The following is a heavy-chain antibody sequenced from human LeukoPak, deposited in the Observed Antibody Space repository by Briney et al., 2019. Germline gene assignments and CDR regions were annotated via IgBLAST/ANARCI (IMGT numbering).Heavy chain of an antibody. V-gene: IGHV4-59*01. D-gene: IGHD1-1*01. CDR3: ASGDWNDPYYFDY. CDR1: GGSISSYY. J-gene: IGHJ4*02. CDR2: IYYSGST. Sequence: PSETLSLTCTVSGGSISSYYWSWIRQPPGKGLEWIGYIYYSGSTNYNPSLKSRVTISVDTSKNQFSLKLSSVTAADTAVYCCASGDWNDPYYFDYWGQGTLVTVSS.